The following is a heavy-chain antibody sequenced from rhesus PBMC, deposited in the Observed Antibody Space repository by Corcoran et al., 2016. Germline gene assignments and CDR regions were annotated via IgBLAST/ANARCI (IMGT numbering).Heavy chain of an antibody. Sequence: QVQLQESGPGLVKPSESLSLTCAVSGGSFSSYWWSWIRQSPGKGLEWIGDIYGSGTYIHYNPSLKSRVLISKDTSNNEVLLRLISVTAADTGVYYCARSMTVENRLLLWGAGVLVTVSS. CDR1: GGSFSSYW. D-gene: IGHD3-40*01. CDR3: ARSMTVENRLLL. V-gene: IGHV4S18*01. CDR2: IYGSGTYI. J-gene: IGHJ5-1*01.